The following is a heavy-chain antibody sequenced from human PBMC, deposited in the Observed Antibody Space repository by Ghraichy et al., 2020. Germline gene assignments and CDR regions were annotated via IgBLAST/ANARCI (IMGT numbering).Heavy chain of an antibody. Sequence: SETLSLTCAVSGYSISIGYCWGWIRPTPGKELECLGSVCHDGTTSYNPSLRSRVSISADTSQNQFSLKVTSVTAADTDEYYCVREAHLTRTIDYWGQGSLVTVSS. D-gene: IGHD3/OR15-3a*01. CDR3: VREAHLTRTIDY. CDR1: GYSISIGYC. CDR2: VCHDGTT. J-gene: IGHJ4*02. V-gene: IGHV4-38-2*02.